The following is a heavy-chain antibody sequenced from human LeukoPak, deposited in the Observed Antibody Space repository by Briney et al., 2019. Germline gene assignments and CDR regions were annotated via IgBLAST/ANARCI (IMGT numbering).Heavy chain of an antibody. CDR2: INHSGST. CDR1: GGSLTAYY. V-gene: IGHV4-34*01. J-gene: IGHJ6*02. Sequence: SETLSPTCAVYGGSLTAYYTNCIRQPPGKGLEWIGEINHSGSTNYNPSLKSRVTISVDTSKNQFSLKLSSVTAADTAVYYCARAAEGYCSGCSWYGMVVWGHGGRVTVSS. D-gene: IGHD2-15*01. CDR3: ARAAEGYCSGCSWYGMVV.